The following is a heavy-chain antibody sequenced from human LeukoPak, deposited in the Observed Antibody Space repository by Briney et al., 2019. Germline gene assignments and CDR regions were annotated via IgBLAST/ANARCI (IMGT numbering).Heavy chain of an antibody. CDR1: GDCFSSQY. V-gene: IGHV4-59*11. CDR3: ARDLVTVTKGFDI. Sequence: PSETLSLTCAVSGDCFSSQYWTWIRESAGSGLEWIGYISHIGRTNYNPSLKSRVTISIDTSKNQFSLKLRSVTAADTAVYYCARDLVTVTKGFDIWGQGTMVSVSS. J-gene: IGHJ3*02. D-gene: IGHD4-17*01. CDR2: ISHIGRT.